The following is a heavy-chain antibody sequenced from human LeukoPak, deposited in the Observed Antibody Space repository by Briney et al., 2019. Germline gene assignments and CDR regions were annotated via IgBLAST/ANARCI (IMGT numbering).Heavy chain of an antibody. CDR3: ARDRYSSSWTADVDY. CDR2: IWYDGSNK. CDR1: GFTFSSYG. D-gene: IGHD6-13*01. Sequence: GGSLRLSCAASGFTFSSYGMHWVRQAPGKGLEWVAVIWYDGSNKYYADSVKGRFTISRDNSKNTLYLQMNSLRAEDTAVYYCARDRYSSSWTADVDYWGQGTLVTVSS. J-gene: IGHJ4*02. V-gene: IGHV3-33*01.